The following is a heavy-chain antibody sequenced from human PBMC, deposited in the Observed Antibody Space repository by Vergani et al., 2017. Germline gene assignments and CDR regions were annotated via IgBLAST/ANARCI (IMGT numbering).Heavy chain of an antibody. J-gene: IGHJ4*02. D-gene: IGHD3-16*02. CDR1: GGSISSYY. V-gene: IGHV4-59*01. Sequence: QVQLQESGPGLVKPSETLSLTCTVSGGSISSYYWSWIRQPPGKGLEWIGYIYYSGSTNYNPSLKSRVTISVDTSKNQFSLKLSSVTAADTAVYYCARVRDDYVWGSYRYTFDYWGQGTLVTVSS. CDR3: ARVRDDYVWGSYRYTFDY. CDR2: IYYSGST.